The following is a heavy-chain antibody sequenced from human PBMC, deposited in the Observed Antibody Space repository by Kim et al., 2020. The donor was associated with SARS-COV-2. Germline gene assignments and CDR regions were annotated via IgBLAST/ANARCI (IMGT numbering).Heavy chain of an antibody. J-gene: IGHJ6*02. D-gene: IGHD4-4*01. CDR3: ARASNYVSFPYYYGMDV. Sequence: SETLSLTCTVSGGSISSGGYYWSWIRQHPGKGLEWIGYIYYSGSTYYNPSLKSRVTISVDTSKNQFSLKLSSVTAADTAVYYCARASNYVSFPYYYGMDVWGQGTTVTVSS. CDR1: GGSISSGGYY. V-gene: IGHV4-31*03. CDR2: IYYSGST.